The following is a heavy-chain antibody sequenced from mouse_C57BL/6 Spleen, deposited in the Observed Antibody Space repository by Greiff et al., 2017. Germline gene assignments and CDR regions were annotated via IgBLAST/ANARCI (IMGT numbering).Heavy chain of an antibody. Sequence: DVKLQESGPELVKPGASVKMSCKASGYTFTDYNMHWVKQSHGKSLEWIGYINPNNGGTSYNQKFKGKATLTVNKSSSTAYMELRSLTSEDSAVYYCARGGEGFAYWGQGTLVTVSA. CDR1: GYTFTDYN. CDR2: INPNNGGT. CDR3: ARGGEGFAY. V-gene: IGHV1-22*01. J-gene: IGHJ3*01.